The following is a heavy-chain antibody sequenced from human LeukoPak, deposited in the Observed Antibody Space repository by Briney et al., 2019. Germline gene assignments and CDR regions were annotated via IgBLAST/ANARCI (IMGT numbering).Heavy chain of an antibody. J-gene: IGHJ5*02. CDR2: IIPIFGTA. CDR1: GGTFSSYA. CDR3: ARDAKPLSCSGGSCYPGWFDP. D-gene: IGHD2-15*01. Sequence: SVKVSCKASGGTFSSYAISWVRQAPGQGLEWMGRIIPIFGTANYAQKFQGRVTITTDESTSTAYMELSSLRSEDTAVYYCARDAKPLSCSGGSCYPGWFDPWGQGTLVTASS. V-gene: IGHV1-69*05.